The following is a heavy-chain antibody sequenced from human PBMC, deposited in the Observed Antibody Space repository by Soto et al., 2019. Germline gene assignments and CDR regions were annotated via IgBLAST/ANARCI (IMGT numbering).Heavy chain of an antibody. V-gene: IGHV3-74*01. CDR1: GFTFSSYW. J-gene: IGHJ3*02. Sequence: GGSLRLSCAASGFTFSSYWMHWVRQAPGKGLVWVSRINSDGSSTSYADSVKGRFTISRDNAKNTLYLQMNSLRAEDTAVYYCARERDAHAFDIWGQGTMVTVSS. CDR3: ARERDAHAFDI. CDR2: INSDGSST.